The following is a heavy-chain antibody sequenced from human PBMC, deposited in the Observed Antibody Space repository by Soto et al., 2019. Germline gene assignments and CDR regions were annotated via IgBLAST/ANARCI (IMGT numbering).Heavy chain of an antibody. D-gene: IGHD2-2*01. J-gene: IGHJ6*03. CDR2: ISAYNGNT. CDR3: ARTECSTSCYGVYYYYYYMDD. CDR1: GYTFTSYC. V-gene: IGHV1-18*01. Sequence: ASVKVSCKASGYTFTSYCISWVRQAPGQGLEWMGWISAYNGNTNYAQKLQGRVTMTTDTSTSTAYMELRSLRSDDTAVYYCARTECSTSCYGVYYYYYYMDDWGKGTTVTVSS.